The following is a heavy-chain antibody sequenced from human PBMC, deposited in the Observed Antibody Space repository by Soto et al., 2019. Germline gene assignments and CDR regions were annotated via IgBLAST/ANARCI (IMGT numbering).Heavy chain of an antibody. CDR3: TRRLIVTAGSEAFDI. CDR1: GFAFSGSA. V-gene: IGHV3-73*02. Sequence: EVQLVESGGGLVQPGGSLKLSCAASGFAFSGSAMHWVRQASGKGLEWVGHIKNKANNYATACAASMKGRFTIYRDDSKNTAYLQMNSLKAEDTAVYYCTRRLIVTAGSEAFDIWGQGTMVTVSS. CDR2: IKNKANNYAT. J-gene: IGHJ3*02. D-gene: IGHD2-2*01.